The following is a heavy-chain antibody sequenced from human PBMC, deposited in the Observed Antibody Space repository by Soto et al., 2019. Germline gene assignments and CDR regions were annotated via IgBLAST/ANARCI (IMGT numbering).Heavy chain of an antibody. Sequence: QITLKESGPTLVKRTQTLTLTCTFSGFSLSDNGVGVGWIRQPPGKALEWLALIYWDDEKIYSPSLKTRLTITKDTSKNQVLLTTTNMDPVDTATYYCAHRLTWDAFDIWGQGTMVTVSS. D-gene: IGHD1-26*01. J-gene: IGHJ3*02. V-gene: IGHV2-5*02. CDR2: IYWDDEK. CDR3: AHRLTWDAFDI. CDR1: GFSLSDNGVG.